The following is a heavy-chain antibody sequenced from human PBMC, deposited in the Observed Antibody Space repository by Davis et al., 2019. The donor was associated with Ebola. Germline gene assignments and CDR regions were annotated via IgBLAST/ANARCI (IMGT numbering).Heavy chain of an antibody. CDR2: IYSGGST. CDR3: ARGGKEDAFDI. J-gene: IGHJ3*02. Sequence: GESLKISCAASGFTVSSNYMSWVRQAPGKGLEWVSAIYSGGSTYYADSVKGRFTISRDNSKNTLYLQMNSLRAEDTAVYYCARGGKEDAFDIWGQGTMVTVSS. CDR1: GFTVSSNY. V-gene: IGHV3-66*01.